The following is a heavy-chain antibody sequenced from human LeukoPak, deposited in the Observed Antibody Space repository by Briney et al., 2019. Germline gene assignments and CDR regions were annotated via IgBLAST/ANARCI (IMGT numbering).Heavy chain of an antibody. Sequence: GGSLRLSCAASGFTFSGSALHWVRQASGKGLEWIGRIRSKTNNYATTYAASVTGRFTISRDDAENTAYLQMNSLKTEDTAVYYCARDGYSGYDYPDYWGQGTLVTVSS. J-gene: IGHJ4*02. CDR2: IRSKTNNYAT. V-gene: IGHV3-73*01. CDR3: ARDGYSGYDYPDY. CDR1: GFTFSGSA. D-gene: IGHD5-12*01.